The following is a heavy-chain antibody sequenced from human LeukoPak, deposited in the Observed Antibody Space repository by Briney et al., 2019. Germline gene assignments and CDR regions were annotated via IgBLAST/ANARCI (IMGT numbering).Heavy chain of an antibody. CDR1: VGSISSYY. Sequence: SETLSLTCTVSVGSISSYYRSWIRQPPGKGLEWIGYIYYSGSTTYNLSLRSRVTISVDTSKNQFSLRLSSVTAADTAGYYCAASARLILQESVYWGQGAQVTVSS. CDR3: AASARLILQESVY. J-gene: IGHJ4*02. D-gene: IGHD6-19*01. CDR2: IYYSGST. V-gene: IGHV4-59*08.